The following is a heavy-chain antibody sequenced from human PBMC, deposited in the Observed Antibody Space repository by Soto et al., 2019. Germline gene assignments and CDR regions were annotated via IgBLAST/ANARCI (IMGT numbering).Heavy chain of an antibody. D-gene: IGHD2-15*01. Sequence: QVHLQQWGAGLLKPSETLSLTCAVYGGSFSDTYWNWFRQPPGKGLEWIGEINHNTNTIYNPSLSGRVTISVDTSKNHFSQKLTSVPAADTAVYYWARGVRLFRGSFDPWGQGPLVTVSS. CDR1: GGSFSDTY. CDR3: ARGVRLFRGSFDP. CDR2: INHNTNT. V-gene: IGHV4-34*01. J-gene: IGHJ5*02.